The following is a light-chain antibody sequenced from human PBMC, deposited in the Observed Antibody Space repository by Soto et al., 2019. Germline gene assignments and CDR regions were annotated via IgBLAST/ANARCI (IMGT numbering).Light chain of an antibody. CDR3: CSYAGSYD. CDR1: SSDVGGYNY. Sequence: QSALTQPHSVSGSPGQSVTISCTGTSSDVGGYNYVSWYQQHPGKAPKLMIYDVSKRPSGVPDRFSGSKSGNTASLTISGLQAEDEADYYCCSYAGSYDFGTGTKVTVL. CDR2: DVS. V-gene: IGLV2-11*01. J-gene: IGLJ1*01.